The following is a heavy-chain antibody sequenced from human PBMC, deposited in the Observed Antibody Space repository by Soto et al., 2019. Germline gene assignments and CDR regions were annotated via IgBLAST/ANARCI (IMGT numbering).Heavy chain of an antibody. J-gene: IGHJ3*02. CDR3: ARDQLLRAHAFDI. CDR1: GFTFSSYA. V-gene: IGHV3-20*01. CDR2: INWNGGST. Sequence: GGSLRLSCAASGFTFSSYATSWVRQAPGKGLEWVSGINWNGGSTVYADSVKGRFTTSRDNAKNSLYLQMNSLRAEDTALYHCARDQLLRAHAFDIWGQGTMVTVSS. D-gene: IGHD2-2*01.